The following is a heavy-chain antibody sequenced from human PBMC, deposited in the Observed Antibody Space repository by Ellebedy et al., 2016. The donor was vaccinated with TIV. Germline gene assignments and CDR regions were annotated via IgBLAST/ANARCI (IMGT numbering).Heavy chain of an antibody. V-gene: IGHV3-7*01. D-gene: IGHD3-10*01. CDR1: GFIFSSYN. CDR3: ARGGYASGSYPP. J-gene: IGHJ5*02. CDR2: IKQDGREK. Sequence: GESLKISXAASGFIFSSYNMHWVRQAPGKGLEWAANIKQDGREKYYVDSVKGRFTISRDNAKNSLYLQMNSLRAEDTAVYYCARGGYASGSYPPWGQGTLVTVSS.